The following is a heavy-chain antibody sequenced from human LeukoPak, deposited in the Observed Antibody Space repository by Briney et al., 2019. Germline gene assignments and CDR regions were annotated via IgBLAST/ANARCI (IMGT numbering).Heavy chain of an antibody. CDR2: LSGSGVAT. Sequence: GGSLRLSCAASGFTFSRFAMSWVRQAPGKGLEWVSALSGSGVATYYADSVKGRFTISRDNSKNTLYLQMNSLRAEDTAVYYCARDGYSGYDTFDYWGQGTLVTVSS. V-gene: IGHV3-23*01. CDR3: ARDGYSGYDTFDY. D-gene: IGHD5-12*01. CDR1: GFTFSRFA. J-gene: IGHJ4*02.